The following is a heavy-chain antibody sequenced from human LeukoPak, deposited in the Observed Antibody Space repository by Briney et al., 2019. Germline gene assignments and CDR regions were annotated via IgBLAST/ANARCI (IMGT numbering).Heavy chain of an antibody. D-gene: IGHD2-15*01. CDR1: GYTFTSYD. CDR2: MNPNSGNT. Sequence: ASVKVSCKASGYTFTSYDINWVRQATGQGLEWMGGMNPNSGNTGYAQKFQGRVTITRNTSISTAYMELSSLRSEDTAVYYCARSRYCSGGSCSSYYYYYMDVWGKGTTVTVSS. J-gene: IGHJ6*03. CDR3: ARSRYCSGGSCSSYYYYYMDV. V-gene: IGHV1-8*03.